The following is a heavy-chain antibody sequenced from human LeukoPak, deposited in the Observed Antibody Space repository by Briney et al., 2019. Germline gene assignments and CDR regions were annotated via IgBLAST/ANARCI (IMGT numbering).Heavy chain of an antibody. V-gene: IGHV3-74*01. CDR3: ARDSGGDYGLTVVDY. D-gene: IGHD4-17*01. J-gene: IGHJ4*02. CDR2: INSDGSST. CDR1: GFTFSSYE. Sequence: GGSLRLSCAASGFTFSSYEMNWVRQAPGKGLVWVSRINSDGSSTSYADSVKGRFTISRDNAKNTLYLQMNSLRAEDTAVYYCARDSGGDYGLTVVDYWGQGTLVTVSS.